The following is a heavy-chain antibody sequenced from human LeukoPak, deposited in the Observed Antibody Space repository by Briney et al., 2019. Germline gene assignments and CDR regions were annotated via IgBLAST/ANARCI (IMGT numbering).Heavy chain of an antibody. V-gene: IGHV3-73*01. CDR3: TSWANYYDSSGYWSMPDY. Sequence: GGSLRLSCAASGFTFSGSAMHWARQASGKGLEWVGRIRSKANSYATAYAASVKGRFTISRDDSKNTAYLQMNSLKSDDTAVYYCTSWANYYDSSGYWSMPDYWGQGTLVTVSS. D-gene: IGHD3-22*01. CDR1: GFTFSGSA. CDR2: IRSKANSYAT. J-gene: IGHJ4*02.